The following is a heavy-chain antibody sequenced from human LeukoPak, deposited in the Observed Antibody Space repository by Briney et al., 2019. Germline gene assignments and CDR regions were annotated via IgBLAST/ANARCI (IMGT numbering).Heavy chain of an antibody. D-gene: IGHD2-2*01. V-gene: IGHV3-21*01. J-gene: IGHJ1*01. CDR2: ISSSSTYI. CDR3: ARDESAAAKGYFLH. CDR1: GFTFSSYG. Sequence: PGGSLRLSCAASGFTFSSYGMIWVRQAPGKGLEGVSSISSSSTYIYYADSVKGRIAIYRDNAKNSLYLQMNSLRGEDTAVYYCARDESAAAKGYFLHWGQGTVVSVSS.